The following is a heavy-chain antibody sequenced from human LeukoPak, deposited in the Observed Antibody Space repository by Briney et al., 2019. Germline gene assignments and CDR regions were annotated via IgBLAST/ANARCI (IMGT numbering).Heavy chain of an antibody. V-gene: IGHV4-4*02. CDR2: TYHSGST. Sequence: SETLSLTCAVSGGSISSSNWWSSVRQPPGKGLEWIGETYHSGSTNYNPSLKSRGTISVDKSKNQFSLKLSSVTAADTAVYYCARVRGYSYNDWFDPRGQGSLVSVSS. CDR3: ARVRGYSYNDWFDP. CDR1: GGSISSSNW. D-gene: IGHD5-18*01. J-gene: IGHJ5*02.